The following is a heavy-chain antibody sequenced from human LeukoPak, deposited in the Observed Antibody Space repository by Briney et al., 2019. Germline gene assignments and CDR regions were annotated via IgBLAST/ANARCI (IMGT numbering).Heavy chain of an antibody. CDR2: ISSSSSYI. D-gene: IGHD3-10*01. V-gene: IGHV3-21*01. Sequence: GGSLRLSCAASGFTFSSYSMNWVRQAPGKGLEWVSSISSSSSYIYYADSVKGRFTISRDNAKNSLYLQMNSLRAEDTAVYYCARDSPLTMVRGVIYWFDPWGQGALVTVSS. CDR1: GFTFSSYS. CDR3: ARDSPLTMVRGVIYWFDP. J-gene: IGHJ5*02.